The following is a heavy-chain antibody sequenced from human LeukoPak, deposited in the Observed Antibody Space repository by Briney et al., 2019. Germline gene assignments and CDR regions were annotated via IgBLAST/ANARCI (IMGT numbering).Heavy chain of an antibody. J-gene: IGHJ4*02. CDR3: ARGFAPGGVVVPAAPFDY. CDR1: GFTFSSYW. V-gene: IGHV3-7*01. D-gene: IGHD2-2*01. CDR2: IKQDGSEK. Sequence: GGSLRLSCAASGFTFSSYWMSWVRQAPGKGLEWVANIKQDGSEKYYVDSVKGRFTISRDNAKNSLYLQMNSLRAEDTAVYYCARGFAPGGVVVPAAPFDYWAQGTLVPVSS.